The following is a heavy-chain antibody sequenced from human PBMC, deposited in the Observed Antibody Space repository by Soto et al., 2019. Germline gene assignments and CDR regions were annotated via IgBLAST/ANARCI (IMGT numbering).Heavy chain of an antibody. J-gene: IGHJ5*02. Sequence: QVQLVQSGAEVKKPGASVKVSCKASGYPFTSHDINWMRQATGQGLEWMGWMNPNSGHTNDAQKFQGRVTLTRDTSISTAYMELTSVRSEDTAIYYCASDMSTTWGQGTLVTVSS. CDR1: GYPFTSHD. V-gene: IGHV1-8*01. CDR3: ASDMSTT. D-gene: IGHD2-2*01. CDR2: MNPNSGHT.